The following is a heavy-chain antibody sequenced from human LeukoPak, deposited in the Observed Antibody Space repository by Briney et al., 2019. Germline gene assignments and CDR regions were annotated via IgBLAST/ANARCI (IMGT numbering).Heavy chain of an antibody. V-gene: IGHV3-23*01. CDR2: ISGSGGST. J-gene: IGHJ4*02. CDR3: AKDPPTAFIAVAGTRDY. D-gene: IGHD6-19*01. Sequence: PGGSLRLSCAASGFTFSSYAMSWVRQAPGKGLEWVSAISGSGGSTYYADSVKGRFTISRDNSKNTLYLQMNSLRAEDTAVYYCAKDPPTAFIAVAGTRDYWGQGTLVTVSS. CDR1: GFTFSSYA.